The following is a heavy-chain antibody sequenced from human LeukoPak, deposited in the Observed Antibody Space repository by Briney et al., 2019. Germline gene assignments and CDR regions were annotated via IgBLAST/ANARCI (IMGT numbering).Heavy chain of an antibody. CDR2: INPSGGST. D-gene: IGHD4-23*01. Sequence: ASVKVSCKASGYTFSSYYMHWVRQAPGQGLEWMGIINPSGGSTKYAQKLQGRVTMTRDTSTSTVYMELSSLRSEDTAVYYCAGAATVVTPPNYWGQGTLVTVSS. CDR1: GYTFSSYY. J-gene: IGHJ4*02. CDR3: AGAATVVTPPNY. V-gene: IGHV1-46*01.